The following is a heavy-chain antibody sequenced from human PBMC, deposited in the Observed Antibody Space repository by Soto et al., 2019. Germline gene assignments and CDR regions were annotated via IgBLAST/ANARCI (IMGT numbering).Heavy chain of an antibody. CDR3: ARVSVDSGSHPFDS. CDR2: ISSSSSYI. J-gene: IGHJ4*02. Sequence: EVQLVESGGGLVKPGGSLRLSCEASGFTFSSYSMNWVRQAPGKGLEWVSSISSSSSYIYYADSVKGRFTISRDNAKNSLYLQMSSLRAEYPVVYYCARVSVDSGSHPFDSWGQGTLVTVSS. CDR1: GFTFSSYS. D-gene: IGHD1-26*01. V-gene: IGHV3-21*01.